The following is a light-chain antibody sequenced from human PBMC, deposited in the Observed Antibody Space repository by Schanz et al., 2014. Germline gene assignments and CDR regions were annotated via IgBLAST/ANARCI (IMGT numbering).Light chain of an antibody. Sequence: EIVMTQSPATLSVSPGERVTLSCRASQSVSSNLAWYQQKPGQAPRLLISGAFTRATGIPARFSGSGSGTEFTLTISSLQSEDFAVYYCQQYDNWPGTFGQGTKVEIK. J-gene: IGKJ1*01. CDR2: GAF. CDR3: QQYDNWPGT. CDR1: QSVSSN. V-gene: IGKV3-15*01.